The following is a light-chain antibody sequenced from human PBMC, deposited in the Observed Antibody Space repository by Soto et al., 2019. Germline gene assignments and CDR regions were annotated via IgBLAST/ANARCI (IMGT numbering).Light chain of an antibody. CDR3: QHYDNLFLYT. V-gene: IGKV1-33*01. CDR1: QDISNY. Sequence: DSQMTQSPSSLSASVGDRVTITCQASQDISNYLNWYQQTPGKAPKLLIYEASELQTGVPSRFSGGSSGTNFTLTISSLQSEDFASYYCQHYDNLFLYTFGQGTKVDIK. J-gene: IGKJ2*01. CDR2: EAS.